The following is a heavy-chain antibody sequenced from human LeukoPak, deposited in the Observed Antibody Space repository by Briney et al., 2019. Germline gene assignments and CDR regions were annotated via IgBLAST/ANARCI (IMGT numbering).Heavy chain of an antibody. CDR3: TRIGH. J-gene: IGHJ4*02. D-gene: IGHD3-16*01. CDR1: GFTFRDYA. V-gene: IGHV3-49*04. CDR2: IKSKSHGETT. Sequence: GRSLRLSCTTSGFTFRDYAMSWVRQAPGKGLEWIGVIKSKSHGETTAYAASVKDRFTISRDDSKSIAYLQMNSLKTDDTAVYYCTRIGHWGQGTLVTVPS.